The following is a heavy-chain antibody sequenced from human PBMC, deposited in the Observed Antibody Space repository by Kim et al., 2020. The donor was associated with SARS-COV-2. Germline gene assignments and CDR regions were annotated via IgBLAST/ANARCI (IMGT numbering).Heavy chain of an antibody. CDR2: INHSGST. J-gene: IGHJ4*02. CDR1: GGSFSGYY. CDR3: ARGYGAAAESEYFDY. V-gene: IGHV4-34*01. D-gene: IGHD6-13*01. Sequence: SETLSLTCAVYGGSFSGYYWSWIRQPPGKGLEWIGEINHSGSTNYNPSLKSRVTISVDTSKNQFSLKLSSVTAADTAVYYCARGYGAAAESEYFDYWGQGTLVTVSS.